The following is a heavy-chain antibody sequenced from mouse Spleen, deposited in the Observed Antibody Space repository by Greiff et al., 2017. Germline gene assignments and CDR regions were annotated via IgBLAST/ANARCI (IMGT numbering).Heavy chain of an antibody. D-gene: IGHD2-1*01. CDR2: ISSGGGNT. V-gene: IGHV5-9-3*01. CDR3: ARPIYYGNYVWFAY. J-gene: IGHJ3*01. Sequence: EVQGVESGGGLVKLGGSLKLSCAASGFTFSSYAMSWVRQTPEKRLEWVATISSGGGNTYYPDSVKGRFTISRDNAKNTLYLQMSSLKSEDTAMYYCARPIYYGNYVWFAYWGQGTLVTVSA. CDR1: GFTFSSYA.